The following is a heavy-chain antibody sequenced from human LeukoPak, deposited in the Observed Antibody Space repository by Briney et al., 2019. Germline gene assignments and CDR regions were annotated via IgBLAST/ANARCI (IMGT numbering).Heavy chain of an antibody. D-gene: IGHD3-22*01. CDR2: ISWNSGSI. Sequence: PGRSLRLSCAASGFTFDDYAMHWVRQAPGKGLEWVSGISWNSGSIGYADSVKGRFTISRDNSKNTLYLQMNSLRAEDTAVYYCAKEDAYYYDSSGYYPSWYFDYWGQGTLVTVSS. CDR3: AKEDAYYYDSSGYYPSWYFDY. CDR1: GFTFDDYA. J-gene: IGHJ4*02. V-gene: IGHV3-9*01.